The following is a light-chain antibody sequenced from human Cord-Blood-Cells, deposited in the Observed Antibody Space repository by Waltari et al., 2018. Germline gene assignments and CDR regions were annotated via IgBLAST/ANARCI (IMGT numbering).Light chain of an antibody. CDR2: KAS. CDR1: QSISSW. J-gene: IGKJ1*01. V-gene: IGKV1-5*03. Sequence: DIQMTQYPSTLSASVGDRVTITCRASQSISSWLAWYQQKPGKAPKLLIYKASSLESGVPSRFSGSGSGTEFTLTISSLQPDEFATYYCQQYNSYSPWTFGQGTKVEIK. CDR3: QQYNSYSPWT.